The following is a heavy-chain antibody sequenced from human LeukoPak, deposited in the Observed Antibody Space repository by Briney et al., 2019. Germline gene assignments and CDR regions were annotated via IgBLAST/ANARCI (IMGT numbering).Heavy chain of an antibody. CDR1: GGSLSGYY. CDR2: INHSGST. D-gene: IGHD6-6*01. CDR3: ARRRPTRIAARPNYFDY. J-gene: IGHJ4*02. Sequence: KPSETLSLTCAVYGGSLSGYYWSWIRQPPGKGLEWIGEINHSGSTNYNPSLKSRVTISVDTSKNQSSLKLSSVTAADTAVYYCARRRPTRIAARPNYFDYWGQGTLVTVSS. V-gene: IGHV4-34*01.